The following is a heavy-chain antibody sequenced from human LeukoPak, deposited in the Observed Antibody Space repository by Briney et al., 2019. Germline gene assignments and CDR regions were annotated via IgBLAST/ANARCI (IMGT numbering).Heavy chain of an antibody. V-gene: IGHV4-59*08. CDR1: GGSISSYY. D-gene: IGHD3-22*01. J-gene: IGHJ5*02. CDR2: IYYSGST. Sequence: SETLSLTCTVSGGSISSYYWSWIRQPPGKGLEWIGYIYYSGSTNYNPSLKSRVTISVDTSKNQFSLKLSSVTAADTAVYYCARQDYYSSGYYTTWGQGTLVTVSS. CDR3: ARQDYYSSGYYTT.